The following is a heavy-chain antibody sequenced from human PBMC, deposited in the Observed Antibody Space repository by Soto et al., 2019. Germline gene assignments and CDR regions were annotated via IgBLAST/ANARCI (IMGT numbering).Heavy chain of an antibody. D-gene: IGHD5-18*01. CDR2: IIPLFATA. CDR3: ARDGIQRPREYYYYGMDV. Sequence: QVQLVQSGAEVKKPGSSVKVSCKASGGTFSNYTISWVRQAPGQGLEWMGGIIPLFATANYAHNFQARVTITADEFTSTAYMGLSSLRSEDTAVYYCARDGIQRPREYYYYGMDVWGQGTTVTVSS. V-gene: IGHV1-69*12. J-gene: IGHJ6*02. CDR1: GGTFSNYT.